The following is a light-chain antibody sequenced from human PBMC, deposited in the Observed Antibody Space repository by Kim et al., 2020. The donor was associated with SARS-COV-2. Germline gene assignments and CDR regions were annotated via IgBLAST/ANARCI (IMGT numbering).Light chain of an antibody. Sequence: QTDPHTCTGNSNNVGNQGAVWPQQHKGHPPKLLSDRNDDRPSGISEKFSAARSGNTASLTITGLQPEDEADYFCSAWDTSLNAAIFGGGTQLTVL. J-gene: IGLJ2*01. CDR3: SAWDTSLNAAI. CDR2: RND. CDR1: SNNVGNQG. V-gene: IGLV10-54*01.